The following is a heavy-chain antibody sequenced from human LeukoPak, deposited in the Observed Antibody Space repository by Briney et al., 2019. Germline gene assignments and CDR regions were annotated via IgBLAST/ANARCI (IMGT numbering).Heavy chain of an antibody. CDR3: ARLLGTTNDAFDI. CDR2: IHYSGST. D-gene: IGHD1-26*01. J-gene: IGHJ3*02. V-gene: IGHV4-59*01. CDR1: GGSISRYY. Sequence: SETLSLTCTVSGGSISRYYWSWLRQPPGKGLEWIGYIHYSGSTNYNSSLKSRVTISVDTSKNQFSLKLSSVTAADTAVFYCARLLGTTNDAFDIWGQGTLVTVSS.